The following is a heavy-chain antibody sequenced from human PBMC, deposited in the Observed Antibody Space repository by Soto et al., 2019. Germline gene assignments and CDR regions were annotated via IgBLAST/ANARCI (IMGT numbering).Heavy chain of an antibody. CDR3: AKDSGRYYY. D-gene: IGHD3-10*01. CDR1: GFTFSSYA. CDR2: ISSSGGST. Sequence: GGSLILSCAASGFTFSSYAMSWVRQAPGKGLEWVSGISSSGGSTYYADSVKGRFTISRGNSKNTLYLQMNSLRAEDTAVYYCAKDSGRYYYWGQGTLVTVSS. J-gene: IGHJ4*02. V-gene: IGHV3-23*01.